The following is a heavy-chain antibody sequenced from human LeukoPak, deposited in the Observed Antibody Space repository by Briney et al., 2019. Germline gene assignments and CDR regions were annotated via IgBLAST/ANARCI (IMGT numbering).Heavy chain of an antibody. J-gene: IGHJ4*02. CDR3: ARAIPSSDGITMVRAPFVY. CDR2: INPSGGST. V-gene: IGHV1-46*01. Sequence: ASVKVSCKASGYTFTSYYMHWVRQAPGQGLEWMGIINPSGGSTSYAQKFQGRVTMTRDTSTSTVYMELSSLRSEDTAVYYCARAIPSSDGITMVRAPFVYWGQGTLVTVSS. D-gene: IGHD3-10*01. CDR1: GYTFTSYY.